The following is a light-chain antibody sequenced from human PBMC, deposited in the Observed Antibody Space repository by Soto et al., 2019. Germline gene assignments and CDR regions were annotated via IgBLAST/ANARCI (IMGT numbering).Light chain of an antibody. Sequence: EIVLTQSPGTLSLSPGERATLSCRASQSVYSNYLAWHQQKPGQAPRPLIYGASNRATGIPDRFSGSGSGTDFTLTISRLEPEDFAVYYCQQYGSSPRGFGQGTKVEIK. CDR1: QSVYSNY. V-gene: IGKV3-20*01. CDR3: QQYGSSPRG. CDR2: GAS. J-gene: IGKJ1*01.